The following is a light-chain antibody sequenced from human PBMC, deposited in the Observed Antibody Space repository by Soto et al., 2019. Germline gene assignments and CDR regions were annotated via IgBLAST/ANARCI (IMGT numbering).Light chain of an antibody. CDR1: SSDVGGYNY. V-gene: IGLV2-14*01. CDR3: SSYTSSRPVV. Sequence: QSALPQPASVSGSPGQSITISCTGTSSDVGGYNYVSWYQHHPGKAPKLIIYEVSNRPSGASNRFSGSKSGNTASLTISGLQADDEADYYCSSYTSSRPVVVGSGTKGTVL. J-gene: IGLJ1*01. CDR2: EVS.